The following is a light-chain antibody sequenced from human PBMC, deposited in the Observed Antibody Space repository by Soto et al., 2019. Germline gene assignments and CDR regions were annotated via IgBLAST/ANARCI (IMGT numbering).Light chain of an antibody. CDR3: QQYENLPT. J-gene: IGKJ5*01. CDR2: DAS. CDR1: QNINNY. V-gene: IGKV1-33*01. Sequence: DIQLTQSLSSLSASVGDRVTLTCQASQNINNYLNWYQQKPGRAPKLLIYDASNLEAGVPSRFRGSGSGTDFTFTISRLQPEDIATYYCQQYENLPTFGQGTRLQIK.